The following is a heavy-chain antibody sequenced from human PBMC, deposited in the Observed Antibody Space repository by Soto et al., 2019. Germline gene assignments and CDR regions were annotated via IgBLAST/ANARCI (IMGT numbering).Heavy chain of an antibody. J-gene: IGHJ6*02. CDR3: ARHSTYNYGMDV. V-gene: IGHV4-39*01. CDR1: GGSISSSSYY. D-gene: IGHD4-17*01. CDR2: IYYSGST. Sequence: SETLSLTCTVSGGSISSSSYYWGWIRQPPGKGLEWIGSIYYSGSTYYNPSLKSRVTISVDTSKNQFSLKLSSVTAADTAVYYCARHSTYNYGMDVWGQGTTVIVSS.